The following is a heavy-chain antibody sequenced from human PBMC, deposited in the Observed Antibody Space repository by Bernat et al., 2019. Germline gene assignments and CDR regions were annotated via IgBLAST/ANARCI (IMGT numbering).Heavy chain of an antibody. V-gene: IGHV4-59*01. D-gene: IGHD6-13*01. CDR2: IYYSGST. CDR3: ARDATGYSSSWYYGGFDLHDAFDI. CDR1: GGSISSYY. J-gene: IGHJ3*02. Sequence: QVQLQESGPGLVKPSETLSLTCTVSGGSISSYYWSWIRQPPGKGLEWIGYIYYSGSTNYNPSLKSRVTISVDTSKNQFSLKLSSVTAADTAVYYCARDATGYSSSWYYGGFDLHDAFDIWGQGTMVTVSS.